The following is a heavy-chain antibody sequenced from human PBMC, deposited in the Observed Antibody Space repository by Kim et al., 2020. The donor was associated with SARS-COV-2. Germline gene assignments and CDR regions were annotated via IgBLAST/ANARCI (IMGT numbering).Heavy chain of an antibody. CDR1: GGSISSSSYY. J-gene: IGHJ4*02. V-gene: IGHV4-39*07. CDR2: IYYSGST. D-gene: IGHD2-2*01. CDR3: ARDAWRGYCSSTSCYVGAFMG. Sequence: SETLSLTCTVSGGSISSSSYYWGWIRQPPGKGLEWIGSIYYSGSTYYNPSLKSRVTISVDTSKNQFSLKLSSVTAADTAVYYCARDAWRGYCSSTSCYVGAFMGWGQGTLVTVSS.